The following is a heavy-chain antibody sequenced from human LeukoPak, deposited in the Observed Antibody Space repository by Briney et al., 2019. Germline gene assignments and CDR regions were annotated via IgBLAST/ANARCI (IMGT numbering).Heavy chain of an antibody. V-gene: IGHV1-2*02. CDR3: ARDRYGDGFAHFDY. Sequence: GASVKVSCKASGYTFTSYAMHWVRQAPGQGLEWMGWITPSGGTNYPQKFQGRVAITRDASISTAYMDLSRLTSDDTAVYYCARDRYGDGFAHFDYWGQVALVTVSS. D-gene: IGHD5-24*01. CDR2: ITPSGGT. CDR1: GYTFTSYA. J-gene: IGHJ4*02.